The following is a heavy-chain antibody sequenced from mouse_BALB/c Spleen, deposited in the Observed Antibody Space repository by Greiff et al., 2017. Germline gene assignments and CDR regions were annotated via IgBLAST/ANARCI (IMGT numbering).Heavy chain of an antibody. CDR2: IYPGGGYT. CDR3: ARSPLLRAWFAY. Sequence: QVHVKQSGAELVRPGTSVKISCKASGYTFTNYWLGWVKQRPGHGLEWIGDIYPGGGYTNYNEKFKGKATLTADTSSSTAYMQLSSLTSEDSAVYFCARSPLLRAWFAYWGQGTLVTVSA. V-gene: IGHV1-63*02. CDR1: GYTFTNYW. J-gene: IGHJ3*01. D-gene: IGHD1-2*01.